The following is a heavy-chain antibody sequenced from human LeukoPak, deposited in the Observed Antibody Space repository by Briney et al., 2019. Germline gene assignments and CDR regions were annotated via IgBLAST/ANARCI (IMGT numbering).Heavy chain of an antibody. CDR1: GGSFSGYY. CDR2: INHSGST. D-gene: IGHD3-16*02. Sequence: SETLSHTCAVYGGSFSGYYWSWIRRPPGKGLEWIGEINHSGSTNYNPSLKSRVTISVDTSKNQFSLKLSSVTAADTAVYYCARAPYYDYVWGSYRYAPDYWGQGTLVTVSS. J-gene: IGHJ4*02. V-gene: IGHV4-34*01. CDR3: ARAPYYDYVWGSYRYAPDY.